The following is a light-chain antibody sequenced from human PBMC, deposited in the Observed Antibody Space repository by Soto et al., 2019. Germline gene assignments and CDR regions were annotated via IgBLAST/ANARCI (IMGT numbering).Light chain of an antibody. CDR2: SAS. CDR1: QSVSSSY. V-gene: IGKV3-20*01. CDR3: QQYGSSPQT. Sequence: EIALMQSPGTLSLSPGERATLSCRASQSVSSSYLAWYQQKPGQAPRLLIYSASSRATGIPDRFSGSGSGTDFTLTISRLEPEDFAVYYCQQYGSSPQTFGQGTKVDIK. J-gene: IGKJ1*01.